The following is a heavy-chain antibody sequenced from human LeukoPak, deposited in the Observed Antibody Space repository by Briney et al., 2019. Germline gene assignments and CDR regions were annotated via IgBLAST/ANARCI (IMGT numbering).Heavy chain of an antibody. J-gene: IGHJ6*03. V-gene: IGHV1-8*01. CDR1: GYTFTSYD. Sequence: ASVKVSCKASGYTFTSYDINWVRQATGQGLEWMGWMNLNSGNTGYAQKFQGRVTMTRNTSISTAYMELSSLRAEDTAVYYCARSYCSGGSCYSRYYYYMDVWGKGTTVTVSS. CDR2: MNLNSGNT. D-gene: IGHD2-15*01. CDR3: ARSYCSGGSCYSRYYYYMDV.